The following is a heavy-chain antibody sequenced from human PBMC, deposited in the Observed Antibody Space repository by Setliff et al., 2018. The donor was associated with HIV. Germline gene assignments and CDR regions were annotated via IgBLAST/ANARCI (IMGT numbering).Heavy chain of an antibody. Sequence: PSETLSLTCAVSGYSISSGYYWGWIRQPPGKGLEWIGSVSSGGSTLYNPSLKSRVTISVDTSKNQFSLKLSSVTAADTAVYYCARQPYSGTYTVYYFYMDVWGKGTTVTVSS. CDR1: GYSISSGYY. V-gene: IGHV4-38-2*01. CDR3: ARQPYSGTYTVYYFYMDV. J-gene: IGHJ6*03. CDR2: VSSGGST. D-gene: IGHD1-26*01.